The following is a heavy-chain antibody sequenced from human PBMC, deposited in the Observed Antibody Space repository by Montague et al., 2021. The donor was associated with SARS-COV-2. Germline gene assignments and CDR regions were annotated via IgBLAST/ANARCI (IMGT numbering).Heavy chain of an antibody. D-gene: IGHD1-1*01. V-gene: IGHV4-39*07. CDR2: IYYSGGT. CDR1: GGSISSSSHY. CDR3: ARVEAQQLARY. J-gene: IGHJ4*02. Sequence: SETLSLTCTVSGGSISSSSHYWGWIRQPPGKGLEWIGTIYYSGGTYYNASLKSRVIISVDTSKNQFSLNLSSVTAADTAVYYCARVEAQQLARYWGQGTLVTVSS.